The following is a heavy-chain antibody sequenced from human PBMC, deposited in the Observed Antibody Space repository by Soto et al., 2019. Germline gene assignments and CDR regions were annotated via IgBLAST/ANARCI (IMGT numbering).Heavy chain of an antibody. D-gene: IGHD1-26*01. J-gene: IGHJ4*02. V-gene: IGHV2-5*02. CDR1: GFSLPTDRVG. CDR2: IYWDDTK. CDR3: AHADGGRSLY. Sequence: QITLKESGPTLVKPTQTLTLTCTFSGFSLPTDRVGVGWIRQPPGKALEWLAVIYWDDTKTYRPSLKSRLTITKDTSKNKVALTMTDMDPVDTATYYCAHADGGRSLYWGQGTLVTVSS.